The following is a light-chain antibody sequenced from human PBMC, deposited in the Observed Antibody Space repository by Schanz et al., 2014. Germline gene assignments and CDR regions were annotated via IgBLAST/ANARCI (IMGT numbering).Light chain of an antibody. Sequence: QSVLTQPPSASGTPGQRVTISCSGNNSNIGSYNVNWYHQVPGSAPKLLIYTNSQRPSGVPDRFSGSKSGTSASLAISGLQSEDEADYYCSSYAGSNNLVFGGGTKLTVL. CDR3: SSYAGSNNLV. V-gene: IGLV1-44*01. CDR1: NSNIGSYN. J-gene: IGLJ2*01. CDR2: TNS.